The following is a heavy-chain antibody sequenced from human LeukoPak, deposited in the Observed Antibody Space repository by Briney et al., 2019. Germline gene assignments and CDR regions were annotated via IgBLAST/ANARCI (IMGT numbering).Heavy chain of an antibody. J-gene: IGHJ4*02. Sequence: GGSLRLSCAASGFRFSNYAMSWVRQAPGRGLEWVSGIGGSGSSTYYADSVKGRFTISRDNSKNTLYLQMNSLRAEDTAVYYCVKLWFGELGAVYFDYWGQGTLVTVSS. D-gene: IGHD3-10*01. V-gene: IGHV3-23*01. CDR3: VKLWFGELGAVYFDY. CDR2: IGGSGSST. CDR1: GFRFSNYA.